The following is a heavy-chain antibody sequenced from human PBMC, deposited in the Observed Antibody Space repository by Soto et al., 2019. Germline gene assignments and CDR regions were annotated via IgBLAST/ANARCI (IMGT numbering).Heavy chain of an antibody. Sequence: TGGSLRLSCAASGSTFSRHAIHWVRLTPGRGLEWVLAISRDGSYVYYTDSVKGRFTVSRDNSKNTVFVQMNRLIPDDTALYFCARTRNGGVADSFDSWGQGTRVTVSS. D-gene: IGHD3-3*01. CDR3: ARTRNGGVADSFDS. V-gene: IGHV3-30*04. CDR2: ISRDGSYV. CDR1: GSTFSRHA. J-gene: IGHJ5*01.